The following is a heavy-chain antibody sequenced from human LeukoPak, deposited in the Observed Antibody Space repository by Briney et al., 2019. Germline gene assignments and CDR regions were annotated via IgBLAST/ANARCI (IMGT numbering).Heavy chain of an antibody. CDR2: IYYSGST. V-gene: IGHV4-39*01. CDR1: GGSISSSSYY. CDR3: ARHEYYDISGYKGRYFDY. J-gene: IGHJ4*02. D-gene: IGHD3-22*01. Sequence: SETLSLTCTVSGGSISSSSYYWGWIRQPPGKGLEWIGSIYYSGSTYYNPSLKSRVTISVDTSKNQFSLKLSSVTAADTAVYYCARHEYYDISGYKGRYFDYWGQGTLVTVSS.